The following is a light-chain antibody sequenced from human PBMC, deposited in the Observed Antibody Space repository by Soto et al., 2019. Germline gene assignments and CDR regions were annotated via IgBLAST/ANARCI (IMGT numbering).Light chain of an antibody. CDR3: QQRSNWPIT. Sequence: ESVLSQSRSTVSLSPGERATLSCRASQSVSSSYLAWYQQKPGQAPRLLIYDTSSRAAGIPDRFSGSGSGTDFTLTISRLEPEDLAVYFCQQRSNWPITFGQGTGLEIK. CDR2: DTS. CDR1: QSVSSSY. V-gene: IGKV3D-20*02. J-gene: IGKJ5*01.